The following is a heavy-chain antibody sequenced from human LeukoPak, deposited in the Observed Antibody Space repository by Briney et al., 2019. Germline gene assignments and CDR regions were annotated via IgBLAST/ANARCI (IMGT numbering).Heavy chain of an antibody. CDR1: GGSISSGGYS. D-gene: IGHD3-22*01. Sequence: SETLSLTCAVSGGSISSGGYSWSWIRQPPGKGLEWIGYIYHSGSTYYNPSLKSRVTISVDRSKNQFSLKLSSVTAADTAVYYCARDPDYYDSSGYSKEVAFDIGGQGTMVTVSS. V-gene: IGHV4-30-2*01. CDR2: IYHSGST. CDR3: ARDPDYYDSSGYSKEVAFDI. J-gene: IGHJ3*02.